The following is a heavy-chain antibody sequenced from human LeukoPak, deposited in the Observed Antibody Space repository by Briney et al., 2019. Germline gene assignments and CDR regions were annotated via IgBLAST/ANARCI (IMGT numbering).Heavy chain of an antibody. CDR3: ARDRYYYDSSGTWGVFDI. Sequence: PSETLSLTCAVSGGSISSGGYSWSWIRQPPGKGLEWIGYIYYSGSTYYNPSLKSRVTISVDTSKNQFSLKLSSVTAADTAVYYCARDRYYYDSSGTWGVFDIWGQGTMVTVSS. J-gene: IGHJ3*02. CDR2: IYYSGST. CDR1: GGSISSGGYS. V-gene: IGHV4-30-4*07. D-gene: IGHD3-22*01.